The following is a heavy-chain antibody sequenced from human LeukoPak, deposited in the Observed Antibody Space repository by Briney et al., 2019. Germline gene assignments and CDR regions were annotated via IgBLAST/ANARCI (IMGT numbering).Heavy chain of an antibody. CDR3: ARDTHYYYDSSGYLLL. Sequence: GGSLRLSCAASGFTFSSYAMHWVRQAPGKGLEWVAVISYDGSNKYYADSVKGRFTISRDNSKNTLYLQMNSLRAEDTGVYYCARDTHYYYDSSGYLLLWGQGTLVTVSS. CDR1: GFTFSSYA. V-gene: IGHV3-30*04. CDR2: ISYDGSNK. D-gene: IGHD3-22*01. J-gene: IGHJ4*02.